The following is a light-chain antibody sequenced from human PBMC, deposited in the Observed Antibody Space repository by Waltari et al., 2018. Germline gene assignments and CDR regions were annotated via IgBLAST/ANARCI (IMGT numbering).Light chain of an antibody. CDR3: CSYADNSFN. V-gene: IGLV2-23*01. CDR1: SSDVGDYNL. Sequence: QSALTQPASVSGSPGQSITISCTGTSSDVGDYNLVARYPQQPGKAPKLRIYEGSKRPSGVSNRFSGSKSGNTSSLTISGLQAEDEADYYCCSYADNSFNFGGGTKLTVL. J-gene: IGLJ2*01. CDR2: EGS.